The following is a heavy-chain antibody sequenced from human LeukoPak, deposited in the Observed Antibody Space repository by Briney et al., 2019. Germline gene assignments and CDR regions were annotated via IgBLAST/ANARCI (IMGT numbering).Heavy chain of an antibody. J-gene: IGHJ4*02. CDR2: ISGSGGST. Sequence: GGSLRLSCAASGFTFSSYAMSWVRQAPVKGLEWVSAISGSGGSTYYADPVKGRFTISRDNSKNTLYLQMNSLRAEDTAVYYCAKIALPLGWYPWYHDSSGYYDYWGQGTLVTVSS. V-gene: IGHV3-23*01. CDR1: GFTFSSYA. D-gene: IGHD3-22*01. CDR3: AKIALPLGWYPWYHDSSGYYDY.